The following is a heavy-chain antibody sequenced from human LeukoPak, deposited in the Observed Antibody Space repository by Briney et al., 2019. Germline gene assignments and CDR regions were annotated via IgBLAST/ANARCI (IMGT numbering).Heavy chain of an antibody. CDR3: ARLEMATHLDY. D-gene: IGHD5-24*01. Sequence: PSETLSLTCTVSGGSISSGSYYWSWIRQPAGKGLEWIGRIYTSGSTNYNPSLKSRVTISVDTSKNQFSLKLSSVTAADTAVYYCARLEMATHLDYWGQGTLVTVSS. CDR2: IYTSGST. CDR1: GGSISSGSYY. V-gene: IGHV4-61*02. J-gene: IGHJ4*02.